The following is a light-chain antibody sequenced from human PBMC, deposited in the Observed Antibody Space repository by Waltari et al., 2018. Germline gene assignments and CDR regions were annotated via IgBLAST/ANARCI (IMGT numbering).Light chain of an antibody. CDR2: KVS. CDR3: MQTTHSPRT. J-gene: IGKJ1*01. Sequence: DVVMTQSPLSLPVSPGQPASISCRSSQSPVHIDGKTYLNWCQQRPGQSPRRLIYKVSNRDSGVPDRFSGSGSGTDFTLKISRVEAEDVGVYYCMQTTHSPRTFGQGTKVEI. CDR1: QSPVHIDGKTY. V-gene: IGKV2-30*02.